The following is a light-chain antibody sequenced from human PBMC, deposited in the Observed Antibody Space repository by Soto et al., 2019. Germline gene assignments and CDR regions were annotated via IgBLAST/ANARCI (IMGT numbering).Light chain of an antibody. V-gene: IGLV2-14*01. CDR3: SSYTSSSTGV. CDR1: SSDVGGYNY. CDR2: DVS. J-gene: IGLJ1*01. Sequence: QSALTQPASVAGSPGQSITISCTGTSSDVGGYNYVSWYQQHPGKAPKLMIYDVSNRPSGVSNRFSGSKSGNTASLTISGLKAEEEADYYRSSYTSSSTGVFGTGTKVTVL.